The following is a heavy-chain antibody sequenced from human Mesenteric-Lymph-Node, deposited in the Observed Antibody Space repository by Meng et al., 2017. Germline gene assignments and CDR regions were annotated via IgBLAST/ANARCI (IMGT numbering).Heavy chain of an antibody. V-gene: IGHV3-48*03. CDR2: ISSSGSTI. Sequence: GGSLRLSCAASGFTFSSYEMNWVRQAPGKGLEWVSYISSSGSTIYYADSVKGRFTISRDNAKNSLYLQMNSLRAEDTAVYYCAKDLRKQWLVSFDYWGQGTLVTVSS. CDR3: AKDLRKQWLVSFDY. D-gene: IGHD6-19*01. J-gene: IGHJ4*02. CDR1: GFTFSSYE.